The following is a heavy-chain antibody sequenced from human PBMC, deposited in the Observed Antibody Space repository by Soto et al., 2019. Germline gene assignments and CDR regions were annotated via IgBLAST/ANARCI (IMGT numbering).Heavy chain of an antibody. Sequence: LSLTCAVSGGSISSSNWWSWVRQPPGKGLEWIGEIYHSGSTNYNPSLKSRVTISVDKSKNQFSLKLSSVTAADTAVYYCARDRGIAAENYYYYGMDVWGQGTTVTVSS. CDR2: IYHSGST. CDR3: ARDRGIAAENYYYYGMDV. J-gene: IGHJ6*02. D-gene: IGHD6-13*01. V-gene: IGHV4-4*02. CDR1: GGSISSSNW.